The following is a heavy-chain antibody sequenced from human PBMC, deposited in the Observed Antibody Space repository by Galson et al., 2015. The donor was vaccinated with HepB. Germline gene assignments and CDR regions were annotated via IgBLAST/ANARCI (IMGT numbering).Heavy chain of an antibody. CDR3: ARTRDYYDSSGYPHYYYGMDV. CDR1: GFTFSSYS. Sequence: LILSCAASGFTFSSYSMNWVRQAPGKGLEWVSSISSSSSYIYYADSVKGRFTISRDNAKNSLYLQMNSLRAEDTAVYYCARTRDYYDSSGYPHYYYGMDVWGQGTTVTVSS. CDR2: ISSSSSYI. V-gene: IGHV3-21*01. J-gene: IGHJ6*02. D-gene: IGHD3-22*01.